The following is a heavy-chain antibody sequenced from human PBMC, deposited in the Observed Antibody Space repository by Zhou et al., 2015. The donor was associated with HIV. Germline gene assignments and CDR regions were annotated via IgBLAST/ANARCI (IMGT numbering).Heavy chain of an antibody. CDR1: GGTFSSYA. J-gene: IGHJ3*02. V-gene: IGHV1-69*05. Sequence: QVQLVQSGAEVKKPGSSVKVSCKASGGTFSSYAISWVRQAPGQGLEWMGGIIPIFGTANYAQKFQGRVTMTRNTSISTAYMELSSLRSEDTAVYYCARGPIPDSSGYYYETKYAFDIWGQGTMVTVSS. D-gene: IGHD3-22*01. CDR2: IIPIFGTA. CDR3: ARGPIPDSSGYYYETKYAFDI.